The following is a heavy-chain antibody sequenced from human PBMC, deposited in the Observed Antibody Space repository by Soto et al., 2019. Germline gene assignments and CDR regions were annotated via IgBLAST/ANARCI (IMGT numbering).Heavy chain of an antibody. V-gene: IGHV3-23*01. CDR1: GFTFSSYA. J-gene: IGHJ6*02. Sequence: EVQLLESGEGLVQPGGSLKLSCAASGFTFSSYAMSWVRQAPGKGLEWVSGIGGSGGNTYYADSVKGRFTISRDNSKNTLFLQMNRLRAEDTAEYSCASVVRYFDTPYGMDVWGPGPTFNVSS. CDR2: IGGSGGNT. D-gene: IGHD3-9*01. CDR3: ASVVRYFDTPYGMDV.